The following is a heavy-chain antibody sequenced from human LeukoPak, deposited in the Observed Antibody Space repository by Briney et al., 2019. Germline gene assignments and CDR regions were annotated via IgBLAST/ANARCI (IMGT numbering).Heavy chain of an antibody. V-gene: IGHV1-46*01. CDR2: INPSGGST. Sequence: ASVKVSCKASGYTFTSYYMHWVRQAPGQGLEWMGIINPSGGSTSYAQKFQGRVTMTRNTSISTAYMELSSLRSEDTAVYYCARGDLSVRDPWGQGTLVTVSS. CDR1: GYTFTSYY. D-gene: IGHD3-3*01. CDR3: ARGDLSVRDP. J-gene: IGHJ5*02.